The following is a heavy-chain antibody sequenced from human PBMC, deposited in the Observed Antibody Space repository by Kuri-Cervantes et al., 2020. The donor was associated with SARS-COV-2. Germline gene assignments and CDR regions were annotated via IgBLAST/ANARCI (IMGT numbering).Heavy chain of an antibody. V-gene: IGHV1-69*10. D-gene: IGHD3-22*01. CDR2: ISPILGIA. CDR1: GGTFSSYA. Sequence: SVQVSCKASGGTFSSYAISWVRQAPGQGHEWRGGISPILGIANYDQKFQGRVTITADKSTSTAYMELSSLRSEDTAVYYCAMSYYYDSSGYRSPFDYWGQGTLVTVSS. CDR3: AMSYYYDSSGYRSPFDY. J-gene: IGHJ4*02.